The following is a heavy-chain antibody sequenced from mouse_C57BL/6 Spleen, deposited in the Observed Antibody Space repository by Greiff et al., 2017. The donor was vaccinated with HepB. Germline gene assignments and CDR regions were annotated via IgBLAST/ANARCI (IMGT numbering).Heavy chain of an antibody. CDR1: GYAFTNYL. CDR3: ARRGGGAMDY. V-gene: IGHV1-54*01. CDR2: INPGSGGT. Sequence: VQLQQSGAELVRPGTSVKVSCKASGYAFTNYLIEWVKQRPGQGLEWIGVINPGSGGTNYNEKFKGKATLTADKSSSTAYMQLSSLTSEVSAVYFCARRGGGAMDYWGQGTSVTVSS. J-gene: IGHJ4*01.